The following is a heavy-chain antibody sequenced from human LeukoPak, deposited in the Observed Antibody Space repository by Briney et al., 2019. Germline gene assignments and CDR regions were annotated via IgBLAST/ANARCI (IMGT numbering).Heavy chain of an antibody. CDR3: ATIITGTPY. D-gene: IGHD1-20*01. CDR1: GFTASSNY. CDR2: IYSGGST. V-gene: IGHV3-53*01. J-gene: IGHJ4*02. Sequence: GGSLRLSCAASGFTASSNYMSWVRQAPGKGLEWVSVIYSGGSTDYADSVKGRFTISRDNSKNTLYLQMNSLRAEDTAVYYCATIITGTPYWGQGTLVTVSS.